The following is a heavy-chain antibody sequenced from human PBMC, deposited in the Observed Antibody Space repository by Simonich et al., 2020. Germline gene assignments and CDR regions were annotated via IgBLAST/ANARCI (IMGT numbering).Heavy chain of an antibody. CDR3: ARASRGTWWYYYFDY. Sequence: QVQLVQSGAEVKKPGASVKVSCKASGYTFTSYGISWVRQAPGQGLEWMGRNSAYKGNTNYAQKLQGRVTMTTDTSTSTAYMELRSLRSDDTAVYYCARASRGTWWYYYFDYWGQGTLVTVSS. J-gene: IGHJ4*02. CDR1: GYTFTSYG. CDR2: NSAYKGNT. D-gene: IGHD2-15*01. V-gene: IGHV1-18*01.